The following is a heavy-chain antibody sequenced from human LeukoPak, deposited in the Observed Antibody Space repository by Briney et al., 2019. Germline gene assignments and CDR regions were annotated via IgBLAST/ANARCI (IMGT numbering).Heavy chain of an antibody. V-gene: IGHV3-23*01. CDR2: ISGSGGST. Sequence: PGGSLRLSCAASGFTFSSYAMSWVRQAPGKGLEWVSAISGSGGSTYYADSVKGRFTISRDNSKNTLCLQMNSLRAEDTAVYYCAKGDCSSTSCYEAYWGQGTLVTVSS. J-gene: IGHJ4*02. D-gene: IGHD2-2*01. CDR1: GFTFSSYA. CDR3: AKGDCSSTSCYEAY.